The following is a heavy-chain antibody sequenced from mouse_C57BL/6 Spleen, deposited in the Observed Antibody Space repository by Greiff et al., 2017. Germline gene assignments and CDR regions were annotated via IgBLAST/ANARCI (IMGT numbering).Heavy chain of an antibody. CDR2: IDPSDSYT. CDR3: ARGGYGSRGDY. V-gene: IGHV1-59*01. Sequence: VQLQQPGAELVRPGPSVKLSCKASGYTFTSYWMHWVKQRPGQGLEWIGVIDPSDSYTNYNQKFKGKATLTVDTSSSTAYMQLSSLTSEDSAVYYCARGGYGSRGDYWGQGTTLTVSS. J-gene: IGHJ2*01. D-gene: IGHD1-1*01. CDR1: GYTFTSYW.